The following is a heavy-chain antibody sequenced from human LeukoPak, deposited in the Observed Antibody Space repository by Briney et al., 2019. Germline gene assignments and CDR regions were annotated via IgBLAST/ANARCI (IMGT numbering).Heavy chain of an antibody. CDR2: ITAGGAK. Sequence: GGSLRLSCAASGFTFSSYSMNWVRQAPGKGLEWVARITAGGAKNYAAPVSARFTASRDDSKSTVYLQMDSLTTEDTAVYYCTTAPTRGWLPHFDSWGQGTAVTVSS. J-gene: IGHJ4*02. CDR3: TTAPTRGWLPHFDS. D-gene: IGHD5-24*01. CDR1: GFTFSSYS. V-gene: IGHV3-15*01.